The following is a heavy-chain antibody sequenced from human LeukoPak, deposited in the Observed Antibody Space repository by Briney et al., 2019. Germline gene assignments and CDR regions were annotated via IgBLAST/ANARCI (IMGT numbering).Heavy chain of an antibody. Sequence: GRSLTLSCEAAGFTFSSYGMHWVRRAPGKGLEWVAVISYDGSNKYYADSVKGRFTISRDNSKNTLYLQMNSLRAEDTAVYYCAKDGIAAAGSRGWFDPWGQGTLVTVSS. J-gene: IGHJ5*02. CDR3: AKDGIAAAGSRGWFDP. CDR2: ISYDGSNK. D-gene: IGHD6-13*01. CDR1: GFTFSSYG. V-gene: IGHV3-30*18.